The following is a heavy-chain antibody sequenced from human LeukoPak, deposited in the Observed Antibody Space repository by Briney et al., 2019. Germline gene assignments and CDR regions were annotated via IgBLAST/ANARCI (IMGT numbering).Heavy chain of an antibody. J-gene: IGHJ4*02. CDR1: GFTFSDYW. V-gene: IGHV3-7*01. D-gene: IGHD5-18*01. CDR3: ARAGYTYGTLYF. Sequence: PGGSLRLSCAVSGFTFSDYWMSWVRQAPGKGLEWAADIKQDGGEKNYVDSVEGRFTISRDNAKNTLYLQMNSLRAEDTAVYYCARAGYTYGTLYFWGQGTLVTVSS. CDR2: IKQDGGEK.